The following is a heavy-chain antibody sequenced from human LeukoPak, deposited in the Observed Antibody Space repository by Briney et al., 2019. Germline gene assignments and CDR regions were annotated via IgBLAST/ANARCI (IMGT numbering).Heavy chain of an antibody. V-gene: IGHV4-59*11. CDR1: GGSISSHY. J-gene: IGHJ4*02. CDR3: ARGYDSFDY. Sequence: SETLSLTCTVSGGSISSHYWSWIRQPPGKGLEWIGHIYYSGSTNYNPSLKSRVTISVDTSKNQFSLKLSSVTAADTAVYYCARGYDSFDYWGQGTLVTVSS. D-gene: IGHD1-1*01. CDR2: IYYSGST.